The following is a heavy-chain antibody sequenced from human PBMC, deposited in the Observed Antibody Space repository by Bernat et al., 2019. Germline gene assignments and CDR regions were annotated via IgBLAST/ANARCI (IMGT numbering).Heavy chain of an antibody. D-gene: IGHD2-21*02. CDR1: GFSLSTSGVG. V-gene: IGHV2-5*02. Sequence: QITLKESGPTLVKPTQTLTLTCTFSGFSLSTSGVGVGWIRQPPGKALEWLALIYWDDDKRYSPSLKSRLTITTDTSKNQVVLTMTNMDPVDTATYYCAHSDVSGDPWLKFDYWGQGTLVTVSS. CDR2: IYWDDDK. CDR3: AHSDVSGDPWLKFDY. J-gene: IGHJ4*02.